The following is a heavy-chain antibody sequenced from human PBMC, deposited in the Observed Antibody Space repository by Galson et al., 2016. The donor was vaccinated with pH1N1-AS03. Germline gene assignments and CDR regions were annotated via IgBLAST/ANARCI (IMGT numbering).Heavy chain of an antibody. CDR3: ARMIWGSRWYRLDK. J-gene: IGHJ4*02. V-gene: IGHV3-66*02. CDR2: IYSGGST. CDR1: GFTVSSKY. Sequence: SLRLSCAVSGFTVSSKYMSWVRQAPEKGLEWVSSIYSGGSTYYTDSVKGRFTISRDDSKATLFLQMSSLRPEDTAVYYCARMIWGSRWYRLDKWGRGTLVTVSS. D-gene: IGHD6-13*01.